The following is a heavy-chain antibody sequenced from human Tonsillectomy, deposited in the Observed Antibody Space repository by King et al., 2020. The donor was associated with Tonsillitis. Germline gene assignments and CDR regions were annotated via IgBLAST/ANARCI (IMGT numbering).Heavy chain of an antibody. J-gene: IGHJ5*02. CDR3: SRDEIAAAGTES. CDR1: GGTFSSYT. V-gene: IGHV1-69*09. CDR2: IIPILGIA. D-gene: IGHD6-13*01. Sequence: QLVQSGAEVKKPGSSVKVSCKASGGTFSSYTINWVRQAPGQGLEWMGRIIPILGIANNAQKFQGRVTITADKSTSTAYMELSSLRSEDTAVFYCSRDEIAAAGTESWGQGTLVTVSS.